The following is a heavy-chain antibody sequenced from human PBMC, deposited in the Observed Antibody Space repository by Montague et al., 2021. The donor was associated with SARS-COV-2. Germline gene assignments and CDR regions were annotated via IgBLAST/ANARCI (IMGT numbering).Heavy chain of an antibody. J-gene: IGHJ4*02. CDR2: IDWDDDK. V-gene: IGHV2-70*01. D-gene: IGHD4-23*01. CDR3: ARSYGTTVVTRAFDY. CDR1: GFSLSTSGMC. Sequence: PALVKPTQTLTLTCTFSGFSLSTSGMCVSWIRQPPGKALEWLTFIDWDDDKYYSTSLKTRLTISKDTSKNQVVLTMTNMDPVDTATYYCARSYGTTVVTRAFDYWGQGTLVTVSS.